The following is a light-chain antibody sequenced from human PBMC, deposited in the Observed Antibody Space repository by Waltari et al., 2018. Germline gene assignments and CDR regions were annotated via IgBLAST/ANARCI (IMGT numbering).Light chain of an antibody. CDR1: QSVGTW. J-gene: IGKJ2*01. Sequence: DIQMTQSPSTLSASVGDRVTISCRASQSVGTWLAWYQQKPGKAPKLLIYMASSLDSGVPSRFSGSGSGTDFTLTISSLQPDDFATYSCQQYSSFSTFCQGTKV. V-gene: IGKV1-5*03. CDR2: MAS. CDR3: QQYSSFST.